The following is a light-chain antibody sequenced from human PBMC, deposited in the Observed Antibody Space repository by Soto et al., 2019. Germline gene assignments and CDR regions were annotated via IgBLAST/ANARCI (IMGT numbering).Light chain of an antibody. V-gene: IGKV1D-12*01. J-gene: IGKJ4*01. CDR1: QSINIW. CDR3: RQASSFPLT. Sequence: DIQMTQSPSSVSASVGDRVTITCRASQSINIWLAWYQQKPGKAPRLLIYTTSKLQSGVPSRFSGSGFGTDFTLTISSLQPEDFATYYCRQASSFPLTFGGGTKVEIK. CDR2: TTS.